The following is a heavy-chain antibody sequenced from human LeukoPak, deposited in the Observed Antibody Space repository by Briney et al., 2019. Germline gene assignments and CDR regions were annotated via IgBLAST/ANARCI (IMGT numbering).Heavy chain of an antibody. V-gene: IGHV3-NL1*01. CDR2: IYGGGST. Sequence: GRSLRLSCAASGFAFSSYGMHWVRQAPGKGLEWVSVIYGGGSTYYADSVKGRFTISRDNSKNTLYLQMNSLRAEDTAVYYCAKGLAGYYDFDYWGQGTLVTVSS. D-gene: IGHD3-22*01. J-gene: IGHJ4*02. CDR1: GFAFSSYG. CDR3: AKGLAGYYDFDY.